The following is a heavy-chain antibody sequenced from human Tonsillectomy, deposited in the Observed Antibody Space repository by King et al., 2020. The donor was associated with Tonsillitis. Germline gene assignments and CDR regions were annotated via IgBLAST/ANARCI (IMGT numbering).Heavy chain of an antibody. D-gene: IGHD6-19*01. CDR2: INWNSGDI. J-gene: IGHJ4*02. CDR1: GFTFDDYA. V-gene: IGHV3-9*01. CDR3: AKDRGSGWHYFDF. Sequence: VQLVESGGGLVQPGRSLRLSCAASGFTFDDYAMHWVRQAPGKGLEWVSGINWNSGDIGYADSVKGRFTISRDNAKNSLYLHMISLRPEDTALYYCAKDRGSGWHYFDFWGQGTLVTVSS.